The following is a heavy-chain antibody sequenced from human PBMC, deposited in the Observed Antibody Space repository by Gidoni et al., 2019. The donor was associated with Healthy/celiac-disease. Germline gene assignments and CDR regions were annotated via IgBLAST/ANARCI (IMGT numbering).Heavy chain of an antibody. J-gene: IGHJ4*02. V-gene: IGHV3-15*01. Sequence: EVQLVESGGGLVRPGGSLRLSCAASGFTFCNSWRSWVRQAPGKGLEWVGRIKRKTDGGTTDYAAPVKGRFTISRDDSKNTLYLQMNSLKTEDTAVYYCTTDFLGFYGSPSRFDYWGQGTLVTVSS. CDR1: GFTFCNSW. CDR3: TTDFLGFYGSPSRFDY. D-gene: IGHD3-10*01. CDR2: IKRKTDGGTT.